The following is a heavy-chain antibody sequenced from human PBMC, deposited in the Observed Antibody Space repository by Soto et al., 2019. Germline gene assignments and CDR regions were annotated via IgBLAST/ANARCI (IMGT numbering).Heavy chain of an antibody. CDR3: ARRYGKNAFDI. D-gene: IGHD5-18*01. Sequence: SETLSLTCTVSGFYISSYYWSWIRQPPGKGLEWIGYIYYSGSTNYNPSLKSRVTISVDTSKNQFSLKLSSVTAADTAVYYCARRYGKNAFDIWGQGTMVTVSS. J-gene: IGHJ3*02. V-gene: IGHV4-59*01. CDR1: GFYISSYY. CDR2: IYYSGST.